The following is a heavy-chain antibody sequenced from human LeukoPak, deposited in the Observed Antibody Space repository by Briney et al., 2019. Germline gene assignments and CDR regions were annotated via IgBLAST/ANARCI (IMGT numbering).Heavy chain of an antibody. J-gene: IGHJ3*02. D-gene: IGHD3-9*01. CDR2: IVVGSGNT. CDR3: AAEPVLRYFDWPPAFDI. CDR1: GFTFTSSA. Sequence: SVKVSCKASGFTFTSSAVQWVRQARGQRLEWIGWIVVGSGNTNYAQKFQERVTITRDMSTSTAYMELSSLRSEDTAVYCCAAEPVLRYFDWPPAFDIWGQGTMVTVSS. V-gene: IGHV1-58*01.